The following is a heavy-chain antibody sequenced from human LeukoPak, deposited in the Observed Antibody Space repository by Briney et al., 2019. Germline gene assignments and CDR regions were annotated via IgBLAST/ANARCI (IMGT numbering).Heavy chain of an antibody. J-gene: IGHJ4*02. D-gene: IGHD3-10*01. CDR3: VKGRIYGSGSPFDC. CDR2: INNNGDST. CDR1: GFTFNYYA. V-gene: IGHV3-64*01. Sequence: PGGSLRLSCAASGFTFNYYAMHWVRQAPGKGLEYVSAINNNGDSTYYAKSVKGRFTISRDNSKNTLYLQLGSLRTEDMAVYYCVKGRIYGSGSPFDCWGQGTLVTVSS.